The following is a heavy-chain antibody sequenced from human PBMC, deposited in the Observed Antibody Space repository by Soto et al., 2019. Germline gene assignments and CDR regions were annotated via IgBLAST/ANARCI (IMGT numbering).Heavy chain of an antibody. CDR3: ARGVGYYDILTGYPTDWYFDL. V-gene: IGHV4-31*03. D-gene: IGHD3-9*01. CDR1: GGSISSGGYY. Sequence: SEPLSLTCTVSGGSISSGGYYWSWIRQHPGKGLEWIGYIYYSGSTYYNPSLKSRVTISVDTSKNQFSLKLSSVTAADTAVYYCARGVGYYDILTGYPTDWYFDLWGRGTLVTVSS. CDR2: IYYSGST. J-gene: IGHJ2*01.